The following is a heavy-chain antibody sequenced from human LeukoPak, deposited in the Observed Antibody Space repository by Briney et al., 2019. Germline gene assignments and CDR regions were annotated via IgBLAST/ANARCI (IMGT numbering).Heavy chain of an antibody. J-gene: IGHJ4*02. CDR1: GYSFTNYW. CDR2: IYPGDSDT. V-gene: IGHV5-51*01. Sequence: GESLKISCKGSGYSFTNYWIGWVRQLPGKGLEWMGIIYPGDSDTRYSPSFQGQVTISADKSISTAYLQWSSLRASDTAMYYCARQSGYGSGWMAYYFDYWGQGTLVTVSS. CDR3: ARQSGYGSGWMAYYFDY. D-gene: IGHD6-19*01.